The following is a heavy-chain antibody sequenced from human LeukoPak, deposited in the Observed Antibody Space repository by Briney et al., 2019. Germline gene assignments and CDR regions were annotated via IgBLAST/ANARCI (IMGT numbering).Heavy chain of an antibody. V-gene: IGHV3-23*01. Sequence: GGSLRLSCAASGFTFSSYAMNWVRQAPGKGLEWVSGISGSDGRTYYADSVKGRFTISRDNSKNTLYLQMSSLRVEDTAVYYCISGTYYVREADYWGQGTLVTVSS. CDR3: ISGTYYVREADY. CDR2: ISGSDGRT. D-gene: IGHD1-26*01. CDR1: GFTFSSYA. J-gene: IGHJ4*02.